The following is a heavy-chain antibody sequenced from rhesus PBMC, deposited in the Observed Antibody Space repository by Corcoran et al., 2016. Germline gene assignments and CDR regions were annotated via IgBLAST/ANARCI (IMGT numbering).Heavy chain of an antibody. CDR2: VDPEDCEA. CDR3: ATGGYSGYTFDY. J-gene: IGHJ4*01. Sequence: EVQLVQSGAEVKKPGASVKISCTASGYTFTDHYLHWVTQAPGKGLEWMGRVDPEDCEAIHAQKFQDRVTITADTSTDTAYMELSSLRSEDTAVYYCATGGYSGYTFDYWGQGVLVTVSS. D-gene: IGHD5-42*01. CDR1: GYTFTDHY. V-gene: IGHV1-111*02.